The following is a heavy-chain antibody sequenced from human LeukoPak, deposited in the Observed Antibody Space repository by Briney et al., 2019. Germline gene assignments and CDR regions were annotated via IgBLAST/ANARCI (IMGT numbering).Heavy chain of an antibody. J-gene: IGHJ6*02. CDR2: IYENGGTT. V-gene: IGHV3-23*01. D-gene: IGHD2-15*01. CDR1: GFTFRSHA. CDR3: AREVVPGGDYYYGMDV. Sequence: GGSLRLSCVGSGFTFRSHAMSWVRQAPEKGLEFVSGIYENGGTTYYADSVKGRFTISRDNSKNTLYLQMNSLRAEDTAVYYCAREVVPGGDYYYGMDVWGQGTTVTVSS.